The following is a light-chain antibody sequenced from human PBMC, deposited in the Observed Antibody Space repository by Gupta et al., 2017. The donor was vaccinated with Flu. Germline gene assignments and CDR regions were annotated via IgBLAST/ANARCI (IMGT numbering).Light chain of an antibody. CDR2: QDS. Sequence: SYELTQPPSVSVSAGQTARISCSGDELGDKYTFWYQQKAGQSPVVVIYQDSKRPSGIPERFSGSSSGKTATLTISGTQAMDEADYYCQAWDRTTVVFGGGTKVTVL. CDR3: QAWDRTTVV. V-gene: IGLV3-1*01. CDR1: ELGDKY. J-gene: IGLJ2*01.